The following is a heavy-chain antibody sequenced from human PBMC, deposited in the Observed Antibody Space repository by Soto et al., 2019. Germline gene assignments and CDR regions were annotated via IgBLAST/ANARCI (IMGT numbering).Heavy chain of an antibody. J-gene: IGHJ4*02. V-gene: IGHV3-48*01. CDR1: GITFSSSG. CDR2: ISFSSTTV. Sequence: EVQLVESGGALVQPGESLRLSCAASGITFSSSGMNWVRQAPGKGLEWVSYISFSSTTVYYADSVKGRFTISRDNAKNSLYLQMNSLRPEDTAVYYCVTFSGSYSGQGTLVTVSS. CDR3: VTFSGSY. D-gene: IGHD1-26*01.